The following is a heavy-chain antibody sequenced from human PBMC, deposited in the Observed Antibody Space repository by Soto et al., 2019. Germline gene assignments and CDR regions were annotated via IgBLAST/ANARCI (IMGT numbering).Heavy chain of an antibody. Sequence: GGSLRLSCAASGFTFSSYGMHWVRQAPGKGLEWVAVISYDGSNKYYADSVKGRFTISRDNSKNTLYLQMNSLRAEDTAVYYCAKDLGSVLRFLEWLTSHAFDIWGQGTMVTVSS. V-gene: IGHV3-30*18. D-gene: IGHD3-3*01. CDR3: AKDLGSVLRFLEWLTSHAFDI. J-gene: IGHJ3*02. CDR2: ISYDGSNK. CDR1: GFTFSSYG.